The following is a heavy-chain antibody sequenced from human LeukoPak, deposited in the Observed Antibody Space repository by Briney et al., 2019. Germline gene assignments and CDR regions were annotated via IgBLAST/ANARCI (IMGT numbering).Heavy chain of an antibody. CDR1: GHTLTELS. CDR3: AREDYYDSGSFDP. Sequence: ASVKVSCKVSGHTLTELSMHWVRQATGQGLEWMGWMNPNSGNTAYAQKFQGRVTMTRNTSISTAYMELSSLRSEDTAVYYCAREDYYDSGSFDPWGQGTLVTVSS. CDR2: MNPNSGNT. V-gene: IGHV1-8*01. D-gene: IGHD3-22*01. J-gene: IGHJ5*02.